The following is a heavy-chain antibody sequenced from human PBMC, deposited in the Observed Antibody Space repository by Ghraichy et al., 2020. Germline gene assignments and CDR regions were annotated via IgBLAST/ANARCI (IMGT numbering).Heavy chain of an antibody. CDR2: ISGSGDST. CDR1: GFTFRNYA. CDR3: AKDRRFEYSSTSWDY. J-gene: IGHJ4*02. Sequence: GGSLRLSCAASGFTFRNYAMTWVRQAPGKGLQWVSAISGSGDSTLYADSVKGRFTISRDNSKNTLNLQLNSLRAEDTAVYYCAKDRRFEYSSTSWDYWGQGTLVTVSS. V-gene: IGHV3-23*01. D-gene: IGHD6-6*01.